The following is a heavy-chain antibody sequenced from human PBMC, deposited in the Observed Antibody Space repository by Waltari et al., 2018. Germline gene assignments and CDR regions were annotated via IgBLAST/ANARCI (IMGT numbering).Heavy chain of an antibody. CDR2: IYSGGST. D-gene: IGHD6-25*01. CDR3: AREAVTEGYYMDV. CDR1: GFTVSSNY. J-gene: IGHJ6*03. V-gene: IGHV3-53*02. Sequence: EVQLVETGGGLIQPGGSLRLSCAASGFTVSSNYMSWVRQAPGKGLEWVSVIYSGGSTYYADSGKGRFTIARDNSKNTLYLQMNSLRAEDTAVYYCAREAVTEGYYMDVWGKGTTVTVSS.